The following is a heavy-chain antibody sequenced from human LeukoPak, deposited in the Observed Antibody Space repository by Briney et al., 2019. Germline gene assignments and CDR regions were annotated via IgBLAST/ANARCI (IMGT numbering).Heavy chain of an antibody. D-gene: IGHD3-22*01. CDR2: IYYSGST. V-gene: IGHV4-39*07. CDR3: AREGYDSSGYYYDWFDP. J-gene: IGHJ5*02. Sequence: PSETLSLTCTVSGGSISSSSYYWGWIRQPPGKGLEWIGSIYYSGSTYYNPSLKSRVTISVGTSKNQFSLKLSSVTAADTAVYYCAREGYDSSGYYYDWFDPWGQGTLVTVSS. CDR1: GGSISSSSYY.